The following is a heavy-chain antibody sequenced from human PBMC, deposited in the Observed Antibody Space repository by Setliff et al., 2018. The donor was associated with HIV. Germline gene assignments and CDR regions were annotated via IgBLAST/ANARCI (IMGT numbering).Heavy chain of an antibody. CDR1: GGSISSYY. D-gene: IGHD2-15*01. V-gene: IGHV4-59*01. Sequence: SETLSLTFTVSGGSISSYYWSWIRQPPGKGLEWIGYIYYSGSTNYNPSLKSRVTISVDTSKNQFSLKLSSVTAADTAVYYCARGLVVAATMYYFDYWGQGTLVSVSS. J-gene: IGHJ4*02. CDR2: IYYSGST. CDR3: ARGLVVAATMYYFDY.